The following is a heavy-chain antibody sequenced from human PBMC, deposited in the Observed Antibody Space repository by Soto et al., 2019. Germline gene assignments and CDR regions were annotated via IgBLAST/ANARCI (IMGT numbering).Heavy chain of an antibody. CDR3: AKTAKYYDILTGYLDS. Sequence: EVQLVESGGGLVQPGGSLRLSCAASGFTVSSNYMSRVRQAPGKGLEWVSLIYSGGSTYYADSVKGRFTISRHNSKNTLYLQMSSLRAEDTAVYYCAKTAKYYDILTGYLDSWGQGTLVTVSS. D-gene: IGHD3-9*01. V-gene: IGHV3-53*04. J-gene: IGHJ4*02. CDR2: IYSGGST. CDR1: GFTVSSNY.